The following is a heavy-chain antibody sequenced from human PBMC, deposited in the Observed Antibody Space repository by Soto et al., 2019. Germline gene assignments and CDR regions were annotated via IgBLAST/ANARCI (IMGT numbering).Heavy chain of an antibody. CDR1: GVSISDSGYY. Sequence: QVQLHESGPGLVKPSQTLSLTCSVSGVSISDSGYYWNWIRQHPGKGLEWLGYIYYSGTTRSNPSLRSRLTLSIDTSTNHFSLRLTSVTAADTAVYYCAREKVFSTWGAPKNTWFDPWGQGTLVTVSS. J-gene: IGHJ5*02. V-gene: IGHV4-31*03. CDR3: AREKVFSTWGAPKNTWFDP. D-gene: IGHD6-13*01. CDR2: IYYSGTT.